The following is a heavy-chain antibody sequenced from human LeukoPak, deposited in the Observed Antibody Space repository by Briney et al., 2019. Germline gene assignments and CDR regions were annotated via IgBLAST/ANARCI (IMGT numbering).Heavy chain of an antibody. V-gene: IGHV4-34*01. CDR3: ARHHCSGGSCYYYGMDV. CDR2: INHSGST. Sequence: PSETLSLTCAVYGGSFSGYYWSWIRQPPGKGLEWIGEINHSGSTNYNPSLKSRVTISVDTSKNQFSLKLSSVTAADTAVYYCARHHCSGGSCYYYGMDVWGQGTTVTVSS. CDR1: GGSFSGYY. D-gene: IGHD2-15*01. J-gene: IGHJ6*02.